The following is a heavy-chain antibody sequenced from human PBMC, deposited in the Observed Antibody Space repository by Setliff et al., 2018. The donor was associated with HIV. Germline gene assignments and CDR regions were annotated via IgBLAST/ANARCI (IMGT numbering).Heavy chain of an antibody. CDR3: AREGLLGI. Sequence: ASVKVSCKASGYTFSSYGFSWVRQAPGQGLEWMGWISGNNGNRNYAQRLRGRVTMTTDTSTSTACMELRSLRSDDTAVYYCAREGLLGIWGQGTMVTVSS. V-gene: IGHV1-18*01. D-gene: IGHD3-16*01. J-gene: IGHJ3*02. CDR2: ISGNNGNR. CDR1: GYTFSSYG.